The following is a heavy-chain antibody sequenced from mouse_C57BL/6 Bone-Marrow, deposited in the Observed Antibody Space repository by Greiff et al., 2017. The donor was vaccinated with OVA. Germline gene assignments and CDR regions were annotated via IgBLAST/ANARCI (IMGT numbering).Heavy chain of an antibody. CDR3: ATGYYGLAY. V-gene: IGHV5-17*01. CDR2: ISSGSSTI. Sequence: DVKLVESGGGLVKPGGSLKLSCAASGFTFSDYGMHWVRQAPEKGLEWVAYISSGSSTIYYADTVKGRFTISRDNAKNTLFLQMTSLRSEDTAMYYCATGYYGLAYWGQGTLVTVSA. J-gene: IGHJ3*01. D-gene: IGHD1-2*01. CDR1: GFTFSDYG.